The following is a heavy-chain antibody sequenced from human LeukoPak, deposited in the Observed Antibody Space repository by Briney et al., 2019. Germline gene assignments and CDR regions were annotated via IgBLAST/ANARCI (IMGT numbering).Heavy chain of an antibody. CDR3: AREKVGTPRLFDY. Sequence: PGGSLRLSCAASGFTFSSYWMHWVRQAPGKGLVWVSRINSDESSTSYADSVKGRFTISRDNAKNTLYLQMNSLRAEDTAVYYCAREKVGTPRLFDYWGQGTLVTVS. D-gene: IGHD4-23*01. J-gene: IGHJ4*02. V-gene: IGHV3-74*01. CDR2: INSDESST. CDR1: GFTFSSYW.